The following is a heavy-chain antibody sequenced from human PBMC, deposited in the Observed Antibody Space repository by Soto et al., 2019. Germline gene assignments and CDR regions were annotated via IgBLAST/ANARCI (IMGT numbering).Heavy chain of an antibody. CDR2: MNPNSGNT. CDR3: ARGRSWLYYFDY. J-gene: IGHJ4*02. V-gene: IGHV1-8*01. Sequence: GASVKVSCKASGYTFTSYDINWVRQATGQGLEWMGWMNPNSGNTAYAQKFQGRVTMTRNTSISTAYMELSSLRSEDTAVYYCARGRSWLYYFDYWGQGTLVTVSS. D-gene: IGHD6-13*01. CDR1: GYTFTSYD.